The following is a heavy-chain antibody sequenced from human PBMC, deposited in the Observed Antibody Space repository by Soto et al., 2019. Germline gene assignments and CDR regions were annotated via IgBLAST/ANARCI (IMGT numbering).Heavy chain of an antibody. D-gene: IGHD2-15*01. CDR2: FSGSGGST. V-gene: IGHV3-23*01. Sequence: EVQLLESGGGLVQPGGSLRLSCAASGLSFSTYAVSWVRQAPGQGLEWVSGFSGSGGSTHYADSVKGRFTISRDNSKNTVYLQMNSLRAQDTAVYYCAKESGPVFGSSPLDVWGKGTMFTVSS. J-gene: IGHJ6*04. CDR3: AKESGPVFGSSPLDV. CDR1: GLSFSTYA.